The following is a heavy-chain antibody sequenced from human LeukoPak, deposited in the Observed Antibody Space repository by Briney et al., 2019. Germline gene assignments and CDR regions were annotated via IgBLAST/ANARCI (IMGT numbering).Heavy chain of an antibody. Sequence: SETLSLTCAVYGGSFSGYYWSWIRQPPGKGLEWIGEINHSGSTNYNPSLKSRVTISVDTSKNQFSLKLSSVTAADTAVCYCARCRRIAVAGPVDYWGQGTLVTVSS. V-gene: IGHV4-34*01. CDR1: GGSFSGYY. CDR2: INHSGST. CDR3: ARCRRIAVAGPVDY. J-gene: IGHJ4*02. D-gene: IGHD6-19*01.